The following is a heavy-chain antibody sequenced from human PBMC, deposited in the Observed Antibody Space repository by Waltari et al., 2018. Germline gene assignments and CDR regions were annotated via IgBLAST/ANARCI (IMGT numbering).Heavy chain of an antibody. CDR1: GFTFSSYA. J-gene: IGHJ3*02. Sequence: EVQLLESGGGLVQPGGSLRLSCSASGFTFSSYAMSWVRPAPGKGLEWVSAISGSVGSTYYADSVKGRFTISRDNSKNTLYLQMNSLRAEDTAVYYCAKDGGMIVVVMDAFDIWGQGTMVTVSS. D-gene: IGHD3-22*01. CDR2: ISGSVGST. V-gene: IGHV3-23*01. CDR3: AKDGGMIVVVMDAFDI.